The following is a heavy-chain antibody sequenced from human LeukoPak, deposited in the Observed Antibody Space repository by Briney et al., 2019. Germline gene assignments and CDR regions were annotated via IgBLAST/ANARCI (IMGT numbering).Heavy chain of an antibody. CDR3: ASLRGQLLTEYDY. CDR1: GFTFSSYE. D-gene: IGHD1-1*01. J-gene: IGHJ4*02. CDR2: ISSSGNTI. Sequence: GGSLRLSCAASGFTFSSYEMNWVRQAPGKGLEWVSYISSSGNTIYYADSVKGRFTISRDNAKNSLYLQMNSLRAEDTAVYYCASLRGQLLTEYDYWGQGTLVTVSS. V-gene: IGHV3-48*03.